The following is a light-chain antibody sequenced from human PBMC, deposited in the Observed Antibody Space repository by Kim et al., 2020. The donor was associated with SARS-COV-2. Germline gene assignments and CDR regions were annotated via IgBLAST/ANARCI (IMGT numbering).Light chain of an antibody. Sequence: SSELTQDPAVSVALGQTVTITCQGDSLRNYYASWYQQKPGQAPLLVIYGKNNRPSGIPERFSGSSSGNTASLTIAGAQAEDEADYYCDSRDSSSDRHVVF. CDR3: DSRDSSSDRHVV. V-gene: IGLV3-19*01. CDR2: GKN. J-gene: IGLJ2*01. CDR1: SLRNYY.